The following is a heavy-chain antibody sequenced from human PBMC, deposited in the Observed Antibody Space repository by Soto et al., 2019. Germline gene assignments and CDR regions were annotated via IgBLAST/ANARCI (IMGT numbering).Heavy chain of an antibody. CDR2: IYYSGST. V-gene: IGHV4-59*08. CDR1: GASITTYY. Sequence: PSETLSLTCTVSGASITTYYWSWIRQPPGKGLEWIGYIYYSGSTDYNPSLKSRVTISVDTSKNQFSLKLSSVTAADTAVYYCASVSYFNAFDYWGQGTLVTVS. D-gene: IGHD3-9*01. J-gene: IGHJ4*02. CDR3: ASVSYFNAFDY.